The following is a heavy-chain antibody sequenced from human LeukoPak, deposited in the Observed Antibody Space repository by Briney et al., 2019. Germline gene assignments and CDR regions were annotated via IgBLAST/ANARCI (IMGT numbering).Heavy chain of an antibody. CDR1: GYTFTSYY. D-gene: IGHD6-13*01. J-gene: IGHJ5*01. Sequence: ASVTVSCKASGYTFTSYYMHWVRQAPGRGLEWMGIINPSGGSTSYAQKFQGRVTMTRDTSTSTVYMELSSLRSEDTAVYYCAREGFRTAAPGNWFDSWGQGTLVTVSS. V-gene: IGHV1-46*01. CDR2: INPSGGST. CDR3: AREGFRTAAPGNWFDS.